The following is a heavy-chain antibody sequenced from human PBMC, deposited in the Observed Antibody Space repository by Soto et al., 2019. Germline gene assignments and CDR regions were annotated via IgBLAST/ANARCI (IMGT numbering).Heavy chain of an antibody. J-gene: IGHJ5*02. CDR2: FYYSGST. CDR1: GGSISSYY. D-gene: IGHD3-3*01. CDR3: ARWWSGSRQGFDP. V-gene: IGHV4-59*06. Sequence: SETLSLTCTVSGGSISSYYWSWIRQHPGKGLEWIGYFYYSGSTYYNPSLKSRVTISVNTSKNQFSLKLSSVTAADTAVYYCARWWSGSRQGFDPWGQGTLVTVSS.